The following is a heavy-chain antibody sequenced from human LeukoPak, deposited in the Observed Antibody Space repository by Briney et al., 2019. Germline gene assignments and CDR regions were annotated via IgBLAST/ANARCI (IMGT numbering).Heavy chain of an antibody. CDR3: AKDLGIVYSSGWYYFDY. CDR1: GFTFSSYA. V-gene: IGHV3-23*01. Sequence: GSLRLSCAASGFTFSSYAMSWVRQAPGKGLECISGFSGSGGSTYYADSVKGRFTISRDNSKNTLYLQVNSLRVEDTAVYYCAKDLGIVYSSGWYYFDYWGQGTLVTVSS. J-gene: IGHJ4*02. D-gene: IGHD6-19*01. CDR2: FSGSGGST.